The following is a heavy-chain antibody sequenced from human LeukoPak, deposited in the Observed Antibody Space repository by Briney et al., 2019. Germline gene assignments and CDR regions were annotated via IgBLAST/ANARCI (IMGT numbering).Heavy chain of an antibody. CDR1: GFTFSGPD. Sequence: GGSLKLSCAASGFTFSGPDIHWVRQASGKGLEWVGHIRSKTNNYATADAASVKGRFTFSRDDSKNTAYIQMNSLKTEDTAVYYCTRHNYDRSGYGAFDIWGQGTMVTVSS. CDR2: IRSKTNNYAT. J-gene: IGHJ3*02. D-gene: IGHD3-22*01. CDR3: TRHNYDRSGYGAFDI. V-gene: IGHV3-73*01.